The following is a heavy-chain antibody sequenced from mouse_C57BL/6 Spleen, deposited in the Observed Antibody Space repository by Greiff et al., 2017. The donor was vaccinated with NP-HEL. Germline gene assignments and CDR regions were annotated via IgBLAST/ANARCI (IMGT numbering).Heavy chain of an antibody. CDR2: IGPGSGST. V-gene: IGHV1-77*01. J-gene: IGHJ4*01. Sequence: VQGVESGAELVKPGASVKISCKASGYTFTDYYINWVKQRPGQGLEWIGKIGPGSGSTYYNEKFKGKATLTADKSSSTAYMQLSSLTSEDSAVCFCAREDYGYDDADYYAMDYWGQGTSVTVSS. D-gene: IGHD2-2*01. CDR3: AREDYGYDDADYYAMDY. CDR1: GYTFTDYY.